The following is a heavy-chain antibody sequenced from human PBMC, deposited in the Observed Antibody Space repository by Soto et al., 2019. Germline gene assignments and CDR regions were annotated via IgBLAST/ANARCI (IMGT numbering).Heavy chain of an antibody. Sequence: GGSLRLSCAASGFTFSSYAMSWVRQAPGKGLEWVSAISGSGGSTYYADSVKGRFTISRDNSKNTLYLQMNSLRAEDTAVYYCAKDLPLYGPYCGGDCYIPQAYWGQGTLVTVSS. J-gene: IGHJ4*02. V-gene: IGHV3-23*01. CDR3: AKDLPLYGPYCGGDCYIPQAY. CDR1: GFTFSSYA. D-gene: IGHD2-21*02. CDR2: ISGSGGST.